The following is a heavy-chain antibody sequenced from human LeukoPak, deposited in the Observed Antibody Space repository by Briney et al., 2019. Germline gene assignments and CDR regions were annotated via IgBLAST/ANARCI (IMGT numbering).Heavy chain of an antibody. J-gene: IGHJ6*02. CDR3: ARMFAVFSGYKLYYYYGMDV. V-gene: IGHV4-31*03. D-gene: IGHD5-12*01. CDR2: IYYSGST. CDR1: GGSISTGGYS. Sequence: PSETLSLTCTVSGGSISTGGYSWTWIRQYPGKGLEWIGYIYYSGSTHYNPSLKSRVGLSVDTSKNQFSLKLSSVTAADTAVYYCARMFAVFSGYKLYYYYGMDVWGQGTTVTVSS.